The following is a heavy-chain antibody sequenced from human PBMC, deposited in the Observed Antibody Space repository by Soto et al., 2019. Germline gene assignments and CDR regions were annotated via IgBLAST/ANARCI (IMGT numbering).Heavy chain of an antibody. D-gene: IGHD3-3*01. V-gene: IGHV3-30*04. J-gene: IGHJ5*01. Sequence: GSLRLSCAASGFTFSRHAIHWVRLTPGRGLEWVLAISRDGSYIYYTDSVKGRFTVSRDNSKNTVFVQMNRLIPDDTALYFCARTRNGGVADSFDSWGQGTRVTVSS. CDR2: ISRDGSYI. CDR3: ARTRNGGVADSFDS. CDR1: GFTFSRHA.